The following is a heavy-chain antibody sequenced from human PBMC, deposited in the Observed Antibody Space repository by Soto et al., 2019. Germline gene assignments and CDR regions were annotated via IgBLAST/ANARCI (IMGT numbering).Heavy chain of an antibody. CDR1: GYTFTSYY. J-gene: IGHJ3*02. D-gene: IGHD3-22*01. Sequence: AASVKVSCKASGYTFTSYYMHWVRQAPGQGLEWMGIINPSGGSTSYAQKFQGRVTMTRDTSTSTVYMELSSLRSEDTAVYYCASPVTYDSSGYSGAFDIWGQGTMVTVSS. V-gene: IGHV1-46*01. CDR2: INPSGGST. CDR3: ASPVTYDSSGYSGAFDI.